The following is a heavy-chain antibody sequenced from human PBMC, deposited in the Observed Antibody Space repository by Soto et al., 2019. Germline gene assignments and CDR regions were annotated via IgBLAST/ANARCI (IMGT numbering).Heavy chain of an antibody. V-gene: IGHV1-24*01. Sequence: QVELVQSGAEVKKPGASVKVSCKVSGYTLTELSMHWVRQAPGKGLEWMGVFDAEDGAASYAQNFQGRVTMTVDTSTDTAYMEVTSLRSEDTAVYYCATDLFPDYADAWVTSRPADYWGQGTQVTVSS. CDR3: ATDLFPDYADAWVTSRPADY. CDR2: FDAEDGAA. J-gene: IGHJ4*02. CDR1: GYTLTELS. D-gene: IGHD3-16*02.